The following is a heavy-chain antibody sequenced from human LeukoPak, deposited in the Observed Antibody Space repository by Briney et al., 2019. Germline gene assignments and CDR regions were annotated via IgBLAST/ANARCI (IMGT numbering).Heavy chain of an antibody. Sequence: ASVKVSCKASGGTFNNYAISWVRQAPGQGPEWMGGIMPLFGTPKYAQKFQGRVTIITDDSTSTAYMELSGLRSDDTAVYYCARDGGYYYGSGTFVGVWGQGTLVTVSS. V-gene: IGHV1-69*05. J-gene: IGHJ4*02. CDR3: ARDGGYYYGSGTFVGV. CDR1: GGTFNNYA. D-gene: IGHD3-10*01. CDR2: IMPLFGTP.